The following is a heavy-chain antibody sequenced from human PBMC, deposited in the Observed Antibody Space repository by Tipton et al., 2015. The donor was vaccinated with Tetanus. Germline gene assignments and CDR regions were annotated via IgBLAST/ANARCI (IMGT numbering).Heavy chain of an antibody. Sequence: VQLVQSGAEVKKPGSSVKVSCKASGGTFSSYAISWVRQAPGQGLEWMGGIIPIFGTAHYAQKFQGRVTITADESTSTAYMELSSLRSEDTAVYYCARIIGYCSSTSCPYYYYGMDVWGQGTTVTVSS. CDR1: GGTFSSYA. CDR2: IIPIFGTA. V-gene: IGHV1-69*12. D-gene: IGHD2-2*01. CDR3: ARIIGYCSSTSCPYYYYGMDV. J-gene: IGHJ6*02.